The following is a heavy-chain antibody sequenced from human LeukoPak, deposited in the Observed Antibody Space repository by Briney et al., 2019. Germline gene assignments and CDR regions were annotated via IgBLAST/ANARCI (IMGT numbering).Heavy chain of an antibody. CDR2: IRSKAYGGTT. CDR3: SRAYLTGKGKLRYFDWSSKFDY. Sequence: GGTLRLSCAASGFTFSSYSMSWVRQAPGKGLEWVGFIRSKAYGGTTEYAASVKGRFTISRDDSKSIAYLQMNSLKTEDTAVCYCSRAYLTGKGKLRYFDWSSKFDYWGQGTLVTVSS. D-gene: IGHD3-9*01. CDR1: GFTFSSYS. V-gene: IGHV3-49*04. J-gene: IGHJ4*02.